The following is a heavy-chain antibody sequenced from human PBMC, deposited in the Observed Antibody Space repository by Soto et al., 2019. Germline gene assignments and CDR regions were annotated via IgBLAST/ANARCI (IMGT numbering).Heavy chain of an antibody. CDR2: INHSGTT. J-gene: IGHJ6*03. CDR3: ARGYYDFWSGFPSMDV. CDR1: GESFTGYY. V-gene: IGHV4-34*01. D-gene: IGHD3-3*01. Sequence: SETLSLTCAVYGESFTGYYWSWIRQPPGAGLEWIGEINHSGTTNYNPSLKSRVIISVDTSKNQFSLKLSSVTAADTAVYYCARGYYDFWSGFPSMDVWGKGTTVTVSS.